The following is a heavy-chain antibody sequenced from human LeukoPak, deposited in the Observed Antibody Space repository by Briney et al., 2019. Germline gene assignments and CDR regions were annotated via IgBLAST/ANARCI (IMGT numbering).Heavy chain of an antibody. CDR1: GFTFSSYS. J-gene: IGHJ4*02. CDR2: ISSSSSTI. Sequence: GGSLRLSCAASGFTFSSYSMNWVRQAPGKGLEWVSYISSSSSTIYYADSVKGRFTISRDNAKNTLYLQMNSLRAEDTAVYYCARPQYYDILTGYYIWGQGTLVTVSS. V-gene: IGHV3-48*01. D-gene: IGHD3-9*01. CDR3: ARPQYYDILTGYYI.